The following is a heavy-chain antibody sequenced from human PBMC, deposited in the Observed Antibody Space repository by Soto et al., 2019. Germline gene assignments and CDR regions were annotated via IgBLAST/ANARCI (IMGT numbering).Heavy chain of an antibody. CDR2: IYYSGST. Sequence: SETLSLTCTVSGGSINSYYWSWIRQPPGKGLEWIGYIYYSGSTNYNPSLKSRVTMSVDTSKNQFSLKLSSVTAADTAVYYCARQLGYDRSAYYRNWFAPWAQGTLVTVS. J-gene: IGHJ5*02. D-gene: IGHD3-22*01. CDR1: GGSINSYY. CDR3: ARQLGYDRSAYYRNWFAP. V-gene: IGHV4-59*08.